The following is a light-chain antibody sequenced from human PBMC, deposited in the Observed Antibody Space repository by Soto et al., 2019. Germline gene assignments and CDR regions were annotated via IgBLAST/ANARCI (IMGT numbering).Light chain of an antibody. CDR1: QTISSY. J-gene: IGKJ2*01. CDR2: AAS. V-gene: IGKV1-39*01. Sequence: DIQMTQSPSSLSASVGDRVTITCRASQTISSYLNWYQQKPGRAPKLLIYAASSLQGGVPSRFSGSGSGTDFTLTISSLQPEDFATYYCQQSHRTPPTFGQGTKLEIK. CDR3: QQSHRTPPT.